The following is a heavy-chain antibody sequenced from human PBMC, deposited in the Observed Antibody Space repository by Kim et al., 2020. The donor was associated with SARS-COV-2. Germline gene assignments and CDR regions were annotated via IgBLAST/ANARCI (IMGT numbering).Heavy chain of an antibody. Sequence: GGSLRLSCAASGFTFSDYFMTWIRQAPGKGLEWISYITHGDTQMFYADSVRGRFTISRDNAKNSVYLQMSSLRADDTAVYYCARAGGFGGQPTISDYWGQGTPVTVSS. D-gene: IGHD3-10*01. J-gene: IGHJ4*02. CDR3: ARAGGFGGQPTISDY. CDR2: ITHGDTQM. CDR1: GFTFSDYF. V-gene: IGHV3-11*04.